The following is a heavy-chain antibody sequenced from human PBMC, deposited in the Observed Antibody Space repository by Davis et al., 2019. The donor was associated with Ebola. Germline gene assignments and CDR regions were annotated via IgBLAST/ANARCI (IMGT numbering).Heavy chain of an antibody. CDR3: ARGRVEMATNYFDY. Sequence: SVKVSCKASGGTFSSYAISWVRQAPGQGLEWMGGIIPIFGTANYAQKFQGRVTIAADKSTSTAYMELSSLRSEDTAVYYCARGRVEMATNYFDYWGQGTLVTVSS. J-gene: IGHJ4*02. CDR2: IIPIFGTA. V-gene: IGHV1-69*06. CDR1: GGTFSSYA. D-gene: IGHD5-24*01.